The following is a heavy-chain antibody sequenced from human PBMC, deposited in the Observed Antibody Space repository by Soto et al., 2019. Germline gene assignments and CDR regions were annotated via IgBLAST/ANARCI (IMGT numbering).Heavy chain of an antibody. CDR1: RCTLANDS. V-gene: IGHV1-46*01. Sequence: VGSGKVACRASRCTLANDSLTWMPQAPGQGLEWMGIINPSGGSTSYAQKFQGRVTMTRDTSTSTVYMELSSLRSEDTAVYSCARTEFRWLELSYWGQGTLVTVSS. CDR3: ARTEFRWLELSY. D-gene: IGHD5-12*01. CDR2: INPSGGST. J-gene: IGHJ4*02.